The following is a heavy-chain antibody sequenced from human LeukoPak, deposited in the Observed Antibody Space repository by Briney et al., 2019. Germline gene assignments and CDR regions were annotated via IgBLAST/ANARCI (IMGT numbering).Heavy chain of an antibody. V-gene: IGHV1-69*13. J-gene: IGHJ4*02. D-gene: IGHD1-26*01. CDR2: IIPIFGTA. Sequence: SVKVSCKASGGTFSSYATSWVRQAPGQGLEWMGGIIPIFGTANYAQKFQGRVTITADESTSTAYMELSSLRSEDTAVYYCARNVAGSSDYFDYWGQGTLVTVSS. CDR3: ARNVAGSSDYFDY. CDR1: GGTFSSYA.